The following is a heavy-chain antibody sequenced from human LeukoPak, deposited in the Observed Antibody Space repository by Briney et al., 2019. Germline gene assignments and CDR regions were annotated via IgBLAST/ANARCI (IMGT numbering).Heavy chain of an antibody. Sequence: GGSLRLSCAASGFTFSSYAMHWVRQAPGKGLEWVAVISYDGSNKYYADSVKGRFTISRDNSKNTLYLQMNSLRAEGTAVYYCARDIHIVGATIEATPDAFDIWGQGTMVTVSS. CDR3: ARDIHIVGATIEATPDAFDI. CDR2: ISYDGSNK. CDR1: GFTFSSYA. D-gene: IGHD1-26*01. J-gene: IGHJ3*02. V-gene: IGHV3-30*04.